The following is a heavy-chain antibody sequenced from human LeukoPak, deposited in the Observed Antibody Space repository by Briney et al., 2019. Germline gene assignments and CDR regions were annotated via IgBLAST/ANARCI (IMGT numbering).Heavy chain of an antibody. V-gene: IGHV4-38-2*02. CDR3: ARVRFYFDY. CDR1: GYSISSGYY. J-gene: IGHJ4*02. CDR2: IYHSGST. Sequence: ASETLSLTCTVSGYSISSGYYWGWIRQPPGKGLEWIGSIYHSGSTYYNPSLKSRVTISGDTSKNQFSLKLSSVNAADTAVYYCARVRFYFDYWGQGTLVTVSS.